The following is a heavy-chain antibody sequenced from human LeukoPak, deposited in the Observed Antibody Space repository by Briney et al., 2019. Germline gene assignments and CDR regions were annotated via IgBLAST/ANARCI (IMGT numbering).Heavy chain of an antibody. CDR2: ISGSGVIT. CDR3: AKGLGDIVVVVAAILDY. CDR1: GFTFSSLA. V-gene: IGHV3-23*01. D-gene: IGHD2-15*01. Sequence: GGSLTLSCAASGFTFSSLAMGWDRPAPGKGLGWVSAISGSGVITYYADTVKSRFTISRDNSKSTLYLQMNSLRAEDTAVYYRAKGLGDIVVVVAAILDYWGEGALVTVSS. J-gene: IGHJ4*02.